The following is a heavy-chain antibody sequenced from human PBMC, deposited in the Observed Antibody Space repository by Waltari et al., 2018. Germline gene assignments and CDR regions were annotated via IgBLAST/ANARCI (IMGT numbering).Heavy chain of an antibody. J-gene: IGHJ5*02. CDR2: ISYDGSKK. CDR1: GFSFNSFA. Sequence: QAQLVESGGGAVQPGRSLRLSCAASGFSFNSFALHWVRQAPGKGPDWLAVISYDGSKKFYAESVKGRFTISRDNSKNVVYLKVDSLRPEDTAVYYCARDGYSGHLDPWGQGTLVTVSS. V-gene: IGHV3-30*07. CDR3: ARDGYSGHLDP. D-gene: IGHD5-12*01.